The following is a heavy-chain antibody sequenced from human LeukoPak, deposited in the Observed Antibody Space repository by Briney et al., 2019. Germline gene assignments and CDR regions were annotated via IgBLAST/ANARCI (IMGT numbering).Heavy chain of an antibody. V-gene: IGHV3-30*18. J-gene: IGHJ4*02. CDR2: ISYDGSNK. CDR3: AKDHYDSSGYYGGVDY. Sequence: GGSLRLSCAASGFTFSSYGMHWVRQAPGKGLEWVAVISYDGSNKYYADSVRGRFTISRDNSKNTLYLQMNSLRAEDTAVYYCAKDHYDSSGYYGGVDYWGQGTLVTVSS. D-gene: IGHD3-22*01. CDR1: GFTFSSYG.